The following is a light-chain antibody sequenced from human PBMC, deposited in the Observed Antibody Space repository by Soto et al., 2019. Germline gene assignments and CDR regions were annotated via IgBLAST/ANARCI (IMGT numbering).Light chain of an antibody. V-gene: IGKV3-20*01. Sequence: EIVLTQSPGTLSLSPGERATLSCRASQSVSSSYLAWYQQKPGQAPRLLIYGASSRATGIPDRFSGSGSGTDFTLTISSLQPDDFATYYCQQYNSYPWTFGQGTMV. J-gene: IGKJ1*01. CDR3: QQYNSYPWT. CDR1: QSVSSSY. CDR2: GAS.